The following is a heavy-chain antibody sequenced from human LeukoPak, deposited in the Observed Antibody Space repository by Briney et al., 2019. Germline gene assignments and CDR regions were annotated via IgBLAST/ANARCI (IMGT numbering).Heavy chain of an antibody. CDR2: INPKSGAT. D-gene: IGHD4-17*01. CDR1: GYTFTDYY. CDR3: ARVGTTDY. Sequence: GSVKVSCKTSGYTFTDYYMHWVRQAPGQGLEWMGWINPKSGATNYAQKFQGRVTMTRDTSISTAYLELTRLTSDDTAMYYCARVGTTDYWGQGTLVTVSS. J-gene: IGHJ4*02. V-gene: IGHV1-2*02.